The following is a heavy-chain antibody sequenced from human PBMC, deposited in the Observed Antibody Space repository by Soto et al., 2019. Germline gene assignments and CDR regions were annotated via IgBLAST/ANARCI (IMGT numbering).Heavy chain of an antibody. V-gene: IGHV3-30*04. CDR2: ISYDGRNK. CDR1: GFSFSSYA. CDR3: ARDERHQPDY. J-gene: IGHJ4*02. Sequence: ESGGGLVQPGGSLRLSCAASGFSFSSYAMHWVRQAPGKGLEWVAVISYDGRNKYYADSVKGRITISRDNSKNTLYLEMNSLRGEDTAVYYCARDERHQPDYWGQGTLVTVSS.